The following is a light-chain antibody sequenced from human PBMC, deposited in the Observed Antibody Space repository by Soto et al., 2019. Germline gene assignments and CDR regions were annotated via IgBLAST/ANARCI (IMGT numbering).Light chain of an antibody. J-gene: IGLJ1*01. Sequence: QSVLTRPPSVSGAPGQRGTISFTGSSSNIGAGYDVHWYQQLPGTAPKLLIYANNNRPAGVPDRFSASKSGTSASLAITGLQAEDEADYYCQSYDTSPSGYVFGTGTKVTVL. V-gene: IGLV1-40*01. CDR2: ANN. CDR3: QSYDTSPSGYV. CDR1: SSNIGAGYD.